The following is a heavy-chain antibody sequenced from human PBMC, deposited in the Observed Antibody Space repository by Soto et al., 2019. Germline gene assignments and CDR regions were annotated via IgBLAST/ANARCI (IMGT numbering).Heavy chain of an antibody. CDR2: IYYSGST. J-gene: IGHJ6*01. D-gene: IGHD3-3*01. CDR3: SRSFLWSGYLHELRDVMDG. V-gene: IGHV4-59*01. Sequence: SEILSLTRTVCGGSIDSFYWSRNRQFPGKGLEWIGYIYYSGSTTNYNPSLKNRGTLSVDTSKNQFSLKLSSMTAADTAVYYCSRSFLWSGYLHELRDVMDGWGPGTTVTVSS. CDR1: GGSIDSFY.